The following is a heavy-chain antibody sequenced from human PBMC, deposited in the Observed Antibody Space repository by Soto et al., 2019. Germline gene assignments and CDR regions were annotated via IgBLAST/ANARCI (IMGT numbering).Heavy chain of an antibody. Sequence: GGSLRLSCAASGFTFSSYWMSWVRQAPGKGLEWVANIKQGGSEKYYVDSVKGRFTISRDNAKNSLYLQRNSLRAEDTAVYYCARENSVQAWLHHFDHWGLGTLVTVSS. CDR1: GFTFSSYW. D-gene: IGHD5-18*01. CDR3: ARENSVQAWLHHFDH. CDR2: IKQGGSEK. J-gene: IGHJ4*02. V-gene: IGHV3-7*01.